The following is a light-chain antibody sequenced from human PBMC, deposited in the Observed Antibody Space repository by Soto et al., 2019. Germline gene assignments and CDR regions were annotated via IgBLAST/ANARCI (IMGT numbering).Light chain of an antibody. CDR1: QNISHY. V-gene: IGKV1-39*01. CDR3: QQSCRPRT. J-gene: IGKJ1*01. Sequence: DIQMTQFPSSLSASVGDRATITCRASQNISHYSNWYQQRPGEAPRLLIYFTSTMPTGVPSRFSGSGSGTEYVLTIGRFQPEDVGSCHCQQSCRPRTFGQGTRLEI. CDR2: FTS.